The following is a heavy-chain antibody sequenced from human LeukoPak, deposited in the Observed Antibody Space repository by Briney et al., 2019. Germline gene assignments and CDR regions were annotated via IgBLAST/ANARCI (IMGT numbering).Heavy chain of an antibody. CDR3: ARTGYDSSGYYYKH. CDR1: GYTFTNYG. Sequence: ASVKVSCKASGYTFTNYGIRWVRQAPGQGLEWMGWISAYNGNTNYAQKLQGRVTMTTDTSTSTAYMELRSLRSDDTAVYYCARTGYDSSGYYYKHWGQGTLVTVSS. D-gene: IGHD3-22*01. CDR2: ISAYNGNT. V-gene: IGHV1-18*01. J-gene: IGHJ1*01.